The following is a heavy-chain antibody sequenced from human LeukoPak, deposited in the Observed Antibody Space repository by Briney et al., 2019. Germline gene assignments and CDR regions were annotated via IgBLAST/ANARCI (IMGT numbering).Heavy chain of an antibody. CDR2: IVPIFGTA. D-gene: IGHD2-2*01. J-gene: IGHJ5*02. V-gene: IGHV1-69*13. Sequence: GASVKVSCKASGGTFSSYAISWVRQAPGQGLEWMGGIVPIFGTANYAQKFQGRVTITADESTSTAYMELSSLRSEDTAVYYCARALSVVVPAATRNWFDPWGQGTLVTVSS. CDR3: ARALSVVVPAATRNWFDP. CDR1: GGTFSSYA.